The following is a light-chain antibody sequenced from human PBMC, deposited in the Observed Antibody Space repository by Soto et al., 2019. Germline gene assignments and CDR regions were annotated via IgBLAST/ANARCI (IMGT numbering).Light chain of an antibody. J-gene: IGKJ1*01. CDR1: QSVRSSY. Sequence: EIVLTQSPGTLSLSPGERATLSCRASQSVRSSYLAWYQQKLGQAPRLLIYGVSNRATGIPDRFSGSGSGTDFTLTISRLESEDFEVYYCQQYGTSPSTFGQGTKVEIK. V-gene: IGKV3-20*01. CDR3: QQYGTSPST. CDR2: GVS.